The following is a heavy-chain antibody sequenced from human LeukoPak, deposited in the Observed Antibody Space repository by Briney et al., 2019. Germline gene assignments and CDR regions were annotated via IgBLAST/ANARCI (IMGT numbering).Heavy chain of an antibody. Sequence: PGGSLRLSCAASGFTFSDYYMSWIRQAPGKGLEWVSYISSSSSYTNYADSVKGRFTISRDNSNNTIYLQMNSLRADDTAVYFCARERGYSYGLDYWGQGTLVTVSS. CDR3: ARERGYSYGLDY. D-gene: IGHD5-18*01. CDR1: GFTFSDYY. CDR2: ISSSSSYT. J-gene: IGHJ4*02. V-gene: IGHV3-11*06.